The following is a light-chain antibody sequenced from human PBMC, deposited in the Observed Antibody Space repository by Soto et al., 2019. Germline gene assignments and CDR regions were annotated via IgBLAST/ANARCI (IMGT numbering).Light chain of an antibody. CDR2: EVT. V-gene: IGLV2-8*01. CDR1: ISNIGGYEY. CDR3: SAYAGSNTFGL. J-gene: IGLJ2*01. Sequence: QSALTQPPSASGSPGQSVTISCTGSISNIGGYEYVSWYQQHPGKAPKLVIYEVTKRPSWVPDRFSGSKSANTASLTVSGLQAEDEAEYYCSAYAGSNTFGLFGGGTKLTVL.